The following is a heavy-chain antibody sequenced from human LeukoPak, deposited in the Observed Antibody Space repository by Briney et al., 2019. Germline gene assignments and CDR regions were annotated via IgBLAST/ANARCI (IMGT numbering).Heavy chain of an antibody. V-gene: IGHV3-7*01. Sequence: GGSLRLSCAASGFTFSDYWMGWVRQAPGKGLEWVAYIKYDGSDKYYVDSVKGRFTISRDNAKNSLYLQMNSLRAEDTAVYYCARNRLPMVRGVIIPFYYGMDVWGQGTTVTVSS. CDR2: IKYDGSDK. J-gene: IGHJ6*02. CDR3: ARNRLPMVRGVIIPFYYGMDV. D-gene: IGHD3-10*01. CDR1: GFTFSDYW.